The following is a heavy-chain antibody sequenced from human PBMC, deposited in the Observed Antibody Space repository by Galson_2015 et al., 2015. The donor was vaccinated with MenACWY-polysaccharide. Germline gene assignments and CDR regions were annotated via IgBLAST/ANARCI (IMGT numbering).Heavy chain of an antibody. CDR3: ARGHYGMDV. CDR1: GFTFSSYW. Sequence: ALRLSCAASGFTFSSYWMTWVRQAPGKGLEWVANIKKDGSEEYYVDSVKGRFTISRDNAKNPLYLQMHSLSAEDTAVYSCARGHYGMDVWGQGTTVTVSS. J-gene: IGHJ6*02. CDR2: IKKDGSEE. V-gene: IGHV3-7*01.